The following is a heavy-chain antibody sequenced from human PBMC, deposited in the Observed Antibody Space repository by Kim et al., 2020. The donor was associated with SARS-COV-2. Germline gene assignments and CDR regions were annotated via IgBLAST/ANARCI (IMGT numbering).Heavy chain of an antibody. CDR1: GGTFSSFV. Sequence: SVKVSCKASGGTFSSFVINWVRQAPGQGLEWMGGIIPIFATTKYAQNFQGRVTITADPSTTTAYMELSSLKSEDTAVYYCARYEGWELNGYYYYGMDVWGQGTTVTVSS. CDR3: ARYEGWELNGYYYYGMDV. V-gene: IGHV1-69*13. J-gene: IGHJ6*02. CDR2: IIPIFATT. D-gene: IGHD1-26*01.